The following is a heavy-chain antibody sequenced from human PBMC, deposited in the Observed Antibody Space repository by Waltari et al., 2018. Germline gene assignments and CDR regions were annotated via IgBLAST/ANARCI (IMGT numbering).Heavy chain of an antibody. J-gene: IGHJ4*02. CDR3: ARDLGDGYNSADY. CDR1: GFTFSSYW. Sequence: EVQLVESGGGLVQPGGSLRLSCAASGFTFSSYWMSWVRQAPGKGLEWVANIKQDGSEKYYVDSVKGRFTISRDNSKNTLYLQMNSLRAEDTAVYYCARDLGDGYNSADYWGQGTLVTVSS. CDR2: IKQDGSEK. D-gene: IGHD5-12*01. V-gene: IGHV3-7*01.